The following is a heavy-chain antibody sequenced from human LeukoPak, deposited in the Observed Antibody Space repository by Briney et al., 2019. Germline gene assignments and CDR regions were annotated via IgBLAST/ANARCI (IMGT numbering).Heavy chain of an antibody. CDR1: GYTLTGLS. Sequence: GASVKVSCTVSGYTLTGLSMNWVRQAPGKGLEWMGGFDPEDGETIYAQKFQGRVTMTEDTSTDTAYMELSSLRSEDTAVYYCATSYYYDSSDYYRIDYWGQGTLVTVSS. D-gene: IGHD3-22*01. CDR3: ATSYYYDSSDYYRIDY. V-gene: IGHV1-24*01. CDR2: FDPEDGET. J-gene: IGHJ4*02.